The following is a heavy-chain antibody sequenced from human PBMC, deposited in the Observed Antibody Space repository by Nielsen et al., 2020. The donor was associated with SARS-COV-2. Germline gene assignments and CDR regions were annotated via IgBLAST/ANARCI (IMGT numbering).Heavy chain of an antibody. D-gene: IGHD3-9*01. CDR3: AREIYDTPDY. J-gene: IGHJ4*02. Sequence: GESLKISCAASGFTFSSYAMHWVRQAPGKGLEWVAVISYDGSNKYYADSVKDRFTISRDNAKNSLYLQMNSLRAEDTAVYYCAREIYDTPDYWGQGTLVTVSS. CDR1: GFTFSSYA. CDR2: ISYDGSNK. V-gene: IGHV3-30*04.